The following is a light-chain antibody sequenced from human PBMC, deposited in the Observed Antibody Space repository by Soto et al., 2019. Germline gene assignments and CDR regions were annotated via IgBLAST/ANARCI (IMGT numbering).Light chain of an antibody. CDR2: EVT. V-gene: IGLV2-14*01. CDR1: SGDIGGYNY. CDR3: SSYTTNITPVG. J-gene: IGLJ2*01. Sequence: QAVVTQPASVSGSPGQSITISCTGTSGDIGGYNYVSWYQQHPGKAPKLLISEVTNRPSGVSNRFSGSKSGNTASLTISGLQAEDEADYYCSSYTTNITPVGFGGGTKLTVL.